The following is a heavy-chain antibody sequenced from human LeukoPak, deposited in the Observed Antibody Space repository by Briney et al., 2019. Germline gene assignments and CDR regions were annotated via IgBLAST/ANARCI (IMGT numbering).Heavy chain of an antibody. V-gene: IGHV1-2*02. CDR1: GGSFSSYV. D-gene: IGHD2-8*01. Sequence: ASVKVSCKASGGSFSSYVISWVRQAPGQGLEWVGRINCNSGDANSARKFQGRVTMTRDTSVSTAYMDLSSVTSDDSAVYFCARSAGHCSNGICFTDYYMDVWGRGTTVTVSS. J-gene: IGHJ6*03. CDR2: INCNSGDA. CDR3: ARSAGHCSNGICFTDYYMDV.